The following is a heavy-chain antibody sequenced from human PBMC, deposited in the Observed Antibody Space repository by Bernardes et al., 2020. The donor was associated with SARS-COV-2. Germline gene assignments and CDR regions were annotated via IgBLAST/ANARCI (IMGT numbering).Heavy chain of an antibody. CDR1: GFTFSNAW. CDR3: TTGGAITIFGVVIVMDAFDI. D-gene: IGHD3-3*01. CDR2: IKSKTDGGTT. Sequence: WSLRLSCAASGFTFSNAWMSWVRQAPGKGLEWVGRIKSKTDGGTTDYAAPVKGRFTISRDDSKNTLYLQMNSLKTEDTAVYYCTTGGAITIFGVVIVMDAFDIWGQGTMVTVSS. J-gene: IGHJ3*02. V-gene: IGHV3-15*01.